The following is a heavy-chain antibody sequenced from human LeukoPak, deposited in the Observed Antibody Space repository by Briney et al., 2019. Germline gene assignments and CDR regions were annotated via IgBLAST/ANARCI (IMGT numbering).Heavy chain of an antibody. J-gene: IGHJ6*02. D-gene: IGHD2-2*01. CDR1: GYTFTGYY. V-gene: IGHV1-2*04. Sequence: ASVKVSCKASGYTFTGYYMHWVRQAPGQWLEWMGWINPNSGGTNYAQKFQGWVTMTRNTSISTAYMELSSLRSEDTAVYYCARVYCSSTSCYEVYGMDVWGQGTTVTVSS. CDR2: INPNSGGT. CDR3: ARVYCSSTSCYEVYGMDV.